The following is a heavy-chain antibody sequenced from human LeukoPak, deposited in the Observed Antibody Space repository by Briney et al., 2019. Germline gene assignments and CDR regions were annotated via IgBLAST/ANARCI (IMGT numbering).Heavy chain of an antibody. D-gene: IGHD6-13*01. CDR2: ISYDGSNK. J-gene: IGHJ4*02. CDR3: ARGGSSWYVVDY. CDR1: GFTFSHYG. V-gene: IGHV3-30*03. Sequence: GRSLRLSCAASGFTFSHYGVHWVRQAPGKGLEWVAVISYDGSNKYFADSVKGRFTISRDNSKNTVFLQMNSLRAEDTAVYYCARGGSSWYVVDYWGQGTLVTVSS.